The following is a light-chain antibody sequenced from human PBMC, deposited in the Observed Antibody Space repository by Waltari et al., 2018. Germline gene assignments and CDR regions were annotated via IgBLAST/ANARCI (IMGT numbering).Light chain of an antibody. Sequence: QSALTQPASVSGSPGQSITISCTGTSSDVGPSNLVSWYQLHPGKAPKLIIYESTKRPSGVSSRFSGSKSGNTASLTISGLQAEDEADYYCCSFAGSSPHVVFGGGTKLTVL. CDR2: EST. CDR3: CSFAGSSPHVV. V-gene: IGLV2-23*01. CDR1: SSDVGPSNL. J-gene: IGLJ2*01.